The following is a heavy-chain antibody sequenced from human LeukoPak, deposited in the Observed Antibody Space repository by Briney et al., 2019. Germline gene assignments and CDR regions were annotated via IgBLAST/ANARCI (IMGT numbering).Heavy chain of an antibody. J-gene: IGHJ4*02. CDR3: AKLYSSSWY. D-gene: IGHD6-13*01. V-gene: IGHV3-23*01. CDR2: ITGSGGST. CDR1: GFTFSSYA. Sequence: GGSLRLCCAASGFTFSSYAMSWVRQAPGKGLEWVSSITGSGGSTYYADAVKGRFTISRDNSQNTLYLQMNSLRAEDTAVYYCAKLYSSSWYWGQGTLVTVSS.